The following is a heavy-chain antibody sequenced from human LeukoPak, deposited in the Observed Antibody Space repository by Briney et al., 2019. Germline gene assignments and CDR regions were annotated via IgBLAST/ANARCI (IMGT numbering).Heavy chain of an antibody. CDR2: INHSGST. CDR3: ASSPQLWLRYYYYGMDI. Sequence: SETLSLTCAVYGGSFSGYYWSWIRQPPGKGLERIGEINHSGSTNYNPSLKSRVTISVDTSKNQFSLKLSSVTAADTAVYYCASSPQLWLRYYYYGMDIWGQGTTVTVSS. D-gene: IGHD5-18*01. J-gene: IGHJ6*02. V-gene: IGHV4-34*01. CDR1: GGSFSGYY.